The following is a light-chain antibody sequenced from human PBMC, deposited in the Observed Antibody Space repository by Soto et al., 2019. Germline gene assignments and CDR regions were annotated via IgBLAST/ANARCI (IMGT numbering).Light chain of an antibody. Sequence: EIVLTQFPCTLSLSPGERATLSCRASQSLHSNFLVWYQQKPGQAPRLLISSASRRATGTPDRFSGSRSGTDFTLPISRLDPEDFAVYYCHQSGISPLTFGPGTRVDVK. CDR3: HQSGISPLT. CDR2: SAS. CDR1: QSLHSNF. V-gene: IGKV3-20*01. J-gene: IGKJ3*01.